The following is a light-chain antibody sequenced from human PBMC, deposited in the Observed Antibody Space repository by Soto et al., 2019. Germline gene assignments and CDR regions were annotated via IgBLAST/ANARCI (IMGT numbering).Light chain of an antibody. CDR3: QQYNTYPWT. Sequence: DIQMTQSPSTLSASVGDRVTITCRASQSINTWLAWYRQKPGKAPNLLIYKASSLESGVPSRFSGSGSGTEFTLTISSLQPDDFATYYCQQYNTYPWTVGQGTEV. J-gene: IGKJ1*01. CDR1: QSINTW. V-gene: IGKV1-5*03. CDR2: KAS.